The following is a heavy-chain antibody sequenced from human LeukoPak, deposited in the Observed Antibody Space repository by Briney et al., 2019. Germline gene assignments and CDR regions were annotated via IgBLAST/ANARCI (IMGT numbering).Heavy chain of an antibody. CDR1: GFTFSSYG. V-gene: IGHV3-23*01. J-gene: IGHJ4*02. CDR2: ISGSGGDT. Sequence: GGSLRLSCAASGFTFSSYGMSWVRQAPGEGLEWVSAISGSGGDTFYTDSVKGRFTISRDNSKNTLYLQMKGLRAEDTAVYYCVKDSVVVAGLVNYFDYWGQGTLVTVSS. D-gene: IGHD6-19*01. CDR3: VKDSVVVAGLVNYFDY.